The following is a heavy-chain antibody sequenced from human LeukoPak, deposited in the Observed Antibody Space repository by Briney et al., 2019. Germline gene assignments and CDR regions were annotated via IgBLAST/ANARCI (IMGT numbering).Heavy chain of an antibody. CDR1: GDTVCINPYY. V-gene: IGHV4-30-4*01. D-gene: IGHD4-23*01. Sequence: SETLSLTCTVSGDTVCINPYYWPWIRQPPGKGLEWIGYISYSGSTYYNPSLESRLTISVDTSKNQFSLKLTSVTAADTGIYYRARERAGNSSVAYWGQGTLVTVSS. J-gene: IGHJ4*02. CDR2: ISYSGST. CDR3: ARERAGNSSVAY.